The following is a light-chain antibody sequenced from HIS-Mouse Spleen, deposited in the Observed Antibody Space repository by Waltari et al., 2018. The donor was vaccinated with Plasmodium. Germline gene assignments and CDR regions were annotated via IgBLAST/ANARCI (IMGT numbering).Light chain of an antibody. Sequence: DIQMTQSPSSLSASVGDRVTITCRASQSISSYLNWYQQKPGKAPKLLIYAASSLQSGVPSRFSGSGSGTDFTLTISRLQPEDFAVYYCQQYNNWSFTFGPGTKVDIK. CDR1: QSISSY. CDR3: QQYNNWSFT. CDR2: AAS. J-gene: IGKJ3*01. V-gene: IGKV1-39*01.